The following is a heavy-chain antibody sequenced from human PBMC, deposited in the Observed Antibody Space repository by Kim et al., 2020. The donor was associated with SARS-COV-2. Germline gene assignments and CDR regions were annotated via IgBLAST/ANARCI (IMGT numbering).Heavy chain of an antibody. CDR2: ISGSGGST. CDR1: GFTFSSYA. J-gene: IGHJ4*02. V-gene: IGHV3-23*01. CDR3: AKTPYGSNYAKFDY. D-gene: IGHD4-4*01. Sequence: GGSLRLSCAASGFTFSSYAMSWVRQAPGKGLEWVSAISGSGGSTYYADSLKGRFTISRDNSKNTLYLQMNSLRAEDTAVYYCAKTPYGSNYAKFDYWGQGTLVTVSS.